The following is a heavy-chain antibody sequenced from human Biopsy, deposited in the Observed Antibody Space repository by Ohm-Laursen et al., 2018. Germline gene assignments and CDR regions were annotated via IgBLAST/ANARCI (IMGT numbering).Heavy chain of an antibody. CDR2: FAPENGKT. Sequence: SVKVSCKVSGYTLTELSMHWVRQAPGNGLEWMGGFAPENGKTVYAQNFQARVSMTEDTSTDTAYMELRSLRSEDTAVYYCAADINVWNINYWGQGTQVTVSS. CDR1: GYTLTELS. V-gene: IGHV1-24*01. CDR3: AADINVWNINY. J-gene: IGHJ4*02. D-gene: IGHD1/OR15-1a*01.